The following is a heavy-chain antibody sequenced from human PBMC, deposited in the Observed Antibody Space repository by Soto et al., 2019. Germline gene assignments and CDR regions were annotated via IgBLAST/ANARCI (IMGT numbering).Heavy chain of an antibody. CDR1: GVTVSNNY. CDR3: ARDTYDDY. J-gene: IGHJ4*02. CDR2: TYSGGRT. V-gene: IGHV3-66*01. D-gene: IGHD3-3*01. Sequence: EVQLVESGGGLVQPGGCLRLSCAASGVTVSNNYRSWVRQAPGKGLEWVSGTYSGGRTYYADSVKGRFIISRDGSKNTLYLQMNSLRAEDTAVYYCARDTYDDYRGQGTLVTVSS.